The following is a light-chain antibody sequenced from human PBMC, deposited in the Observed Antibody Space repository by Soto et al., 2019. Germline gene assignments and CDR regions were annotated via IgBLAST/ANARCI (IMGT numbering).Light chain of an antibody. CDR3: QQYNSYPVT. CDR2: DAS. Sequence: DIQMTQSPSTLSASVGDRVTITCRASQSISSWLAWYQQKPGKAPKLLIYDASSLESGVPSRFSGSGSGTEFLLTISRLQPDDVASYYCQQYNSYPVTFGGGTKVEIK. CDR1: QSISSW. J-gene: IGKJ4*01. V-gene: IGKV1-5*01.